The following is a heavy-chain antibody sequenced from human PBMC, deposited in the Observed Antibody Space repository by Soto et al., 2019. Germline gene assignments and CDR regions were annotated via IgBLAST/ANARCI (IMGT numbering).Heavy chain of an antibody. CDR2: IYYSGSN. D-gene: IGHD3-10*01. Sequence: QVQLQESGPGLVKPSQTLSLTCTVSGGSISSGGYYWSWIRQHPGKGLEWIGYIYYSGSNYYNPSLNSRVTISVDTSKHQCAMKRSSVTAADTAVYYCARDWYSGSGESHTPTSSDWGQGTLVTVSS. CDR1: GGSISSGGYY. J-gene: IGHJ4*02. V-gene: IGHV4-31*03. CDR3: ARDWYSGSGESHTPTSSD.